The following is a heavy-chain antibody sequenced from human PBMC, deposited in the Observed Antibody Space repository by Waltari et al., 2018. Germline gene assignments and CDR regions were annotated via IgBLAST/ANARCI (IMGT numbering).Heavy chain of an antibody. J-gene: IGHJ4*01. D-gene: IGHD3-3*01. V-gene: IGHV1-24*01. CDR3: VTGLITISGVTNDF. CDR1: GHTLSELS. Sequence: QVQLVQSGAEVRKPGASVKVSCKVLGHTLSELSMHWLRQAPGKGPQWMGGYDSGDGEIINAQRFQGILTMTEDTSTDPAFMELRSLISENTAVYFCVTGLITISGVTNDFCGHGSLVTVSS. CDR2: YDSGDGEI.